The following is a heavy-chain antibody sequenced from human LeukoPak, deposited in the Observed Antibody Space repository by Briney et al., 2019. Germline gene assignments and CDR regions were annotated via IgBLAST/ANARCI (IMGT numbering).Heavy chain of an antibody. CDR2: ISGSGGST. V-gene: IGHV3-23*01. CDR1: GFTFSSYA. CDR3: AKTITMVRGVIMGDYYYGMDV. D-gene: IGHD3-10*01. Sequence: RTGGSLRLSCAASGFTFSSYAMSWVRQAPGKGLEWVSAISGSGGSTYYADSVKGRFTISRDNSKNTLYLQMNSLRAEDTAVYYCAKTITMVRGVIMGDYYYGMDVWGQGTTVTVSS. J-gene: IGHJ6*02.